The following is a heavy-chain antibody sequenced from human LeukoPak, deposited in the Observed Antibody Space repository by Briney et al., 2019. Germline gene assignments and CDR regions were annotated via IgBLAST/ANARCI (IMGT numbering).Heavy chain of an antibody. CDR2: INPNSGGT. V-gene: IGHV1-2*02. J-gene: IGHJ6*02. D-gene: IGHD2-8*01. CDR1: GYTFTGYY. Sequence: ASVKVSCKASGYTFTGYYMHWVRQAPGQGLEWMGWINPNSGGTNYAQKFQGRVTMTRDTSISTAYMELSRLRSDDTAVYYCASSPRTVYYYYYGMDVWGQGTTVTASS. CDR3: ASSPRTVYYYYYGMDV.